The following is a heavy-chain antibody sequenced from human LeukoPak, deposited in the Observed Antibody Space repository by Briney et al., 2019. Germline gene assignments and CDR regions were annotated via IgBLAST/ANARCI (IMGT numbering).Heavy chain of an antibody. CDR2: IYHSGST. CDR3: ARHLPYDILTGYWTHYFDY. V-gene: IGHV4-4*02. J-gene: IGHJ4*02. CDR1: GGSISSSNW. D-gene: IGHD3-9*01. Sequence: PSGTLSLTCAVSGGSISSSNWWSWVRQPPGKGLEWIGEIYHSGSTNYNPSLKSRVTISVDKSKNQFSLKLSSVTAADTAVYYCARHLPYDILTGYWTHYFDYWGQGTLVTVSS.